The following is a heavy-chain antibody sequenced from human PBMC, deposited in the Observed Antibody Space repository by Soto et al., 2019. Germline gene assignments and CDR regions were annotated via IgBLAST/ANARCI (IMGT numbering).Heavy chain of an antibody. Sequence: GASLRLSCAASGFTFSNYWMHWVRQAPGSGLVWVSRLNSDGSDADYTDSVKGRFTISRDDAKNTLYLQMNSLRAEDTAIYYCARELSAFGMDVWGQGTTVTVSS. D-gene: IGHD3-16*02. CDR3: ARELSAFGMDV. V-gene: IGHV3-74*01. J-gene: IGHJ6*02. CDR1: GFTFSNYW. CDR2: LNSDGSDA.